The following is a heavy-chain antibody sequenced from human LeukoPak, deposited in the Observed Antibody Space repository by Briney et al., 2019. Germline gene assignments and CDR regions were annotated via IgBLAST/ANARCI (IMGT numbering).Heavy chain of an antibody. CDR1: GGSISNYY. J-gene: IGHJ5*02. CDR2: IYYSGST. CDR3: ARAVNYDFWSGYPNWFDP. V-gene: IGHV4-59*07. Sequence: SDTLSLICTFSGGSISNYYWSWIRHPPGKGREGIGYIYYSGSTNYNPSLKSRVTISVDTSKNQISLKLSSVTAADTAVYYCARAVNYDFWSGYPNWFDPWGQGNLVTVSS. D-gene: IGHD3-3*01.